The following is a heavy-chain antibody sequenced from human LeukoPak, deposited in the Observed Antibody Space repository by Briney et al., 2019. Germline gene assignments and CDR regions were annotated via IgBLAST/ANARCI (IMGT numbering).Heavy chain of an antibody. D-gene: IGHD3-10*01. J-gene: IGHJ4*02. CDR3: AKAMAPFYDYFDY. Sequence: GGSLRLSCAASGFTFSSYAMSWVRQAPGKGLEWVSAISGSGGNTYYADSVKGRFTISRDNSKNTLYLQMNSLRAEDTAVYYCAKAMAPFYDYFDYWGQGTLVTVSS. CDR2: ISGSGGNT. CDR1: GFTFSSYA. V-gene: IGHV3-23*01.